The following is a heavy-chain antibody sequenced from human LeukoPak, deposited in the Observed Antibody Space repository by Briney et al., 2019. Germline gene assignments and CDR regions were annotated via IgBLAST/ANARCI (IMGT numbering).Heavy chain of an antibody. D-gene: IGHD5-12*01. V-gene: IGHV3-30*04. CDR2: ISYDGSNK. CDR1: GFTFSSYA. J-gene: IGHJ4*02. CDR3: ARVAGGYDFSAFDY. Sequence: GRSLRLFCAASGFTFSSYAMHWVRQAPGKGLEWVAVISYDGSNKYYADSVKGRFTISRDNSKNTLYLQMNSLRAEDTAVYYCARVAGGYDFSAFDYWGQGTLVTVSS.